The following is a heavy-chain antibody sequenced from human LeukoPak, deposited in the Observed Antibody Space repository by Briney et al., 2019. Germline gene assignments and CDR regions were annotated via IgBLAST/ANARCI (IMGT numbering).Heavy chain of an antibody. J-gene: IGHJ3*02. CDR3: AREASGWGAVAGTRAFDI. Sequence: PGGSLRLSRAASGFTFSSYWMSWVRQAPGKGLEWVANIKQDGSEKYYVDSVKGRFTISRDNAKNSLYLQMNSLRAEDTAVYYCAREASGWGAVAGTRAFDIWGQGTMVTVSS. D-gene: IGHD6-19*01. CDR2: IKQDGSEK. V-gene: IGHV3-7*01. CDR1: GFTFSSYW.